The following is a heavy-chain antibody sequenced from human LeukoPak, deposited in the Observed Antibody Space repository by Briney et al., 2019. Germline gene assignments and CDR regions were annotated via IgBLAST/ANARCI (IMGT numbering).Heavy chain of an antibody. D-gene: IGHD3-22*01. Sequence: GGSLRLSCAASGFTFSSYGIHWVRQAPGKGLEWVANIKEDGSRKEYVDSVKGRFTISRDNAKNSLYLQMDSLRAEDTAVYYCARSGYSWGQGTLVTVSS. CDR3: ARSGYS. V-gene: IGHV3-7*01. CDR2: IKEDGSRK. J-gene: IGHJ4*02. CDR1: GFTFSSYG.